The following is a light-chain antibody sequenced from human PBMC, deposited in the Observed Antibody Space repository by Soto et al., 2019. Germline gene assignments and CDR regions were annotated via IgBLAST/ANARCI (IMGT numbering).Light chain of an antibody. CDR3: CSYAGTSSHVL. J-gene: IGLJ2*01. CDR2: EAT. V-gene: IGLV2-23*01. Sequence: QSALTQPASVSGSPGKSITISCTGTNSDVGSYKLVSWYQQHPDKAPKLMIYEATKRPSGVSNRFSGSKSGNTASLTVSGLQAEDEADYYCCSYAGTSSHVLFGGGTKLTVL. CDR1: NSDVGSYKL.